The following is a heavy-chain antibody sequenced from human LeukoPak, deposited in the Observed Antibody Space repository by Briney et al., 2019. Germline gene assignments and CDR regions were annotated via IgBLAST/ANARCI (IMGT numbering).Heavy chain of an antibody. D-gene: IGHD2-15*01. CDR2: ISDSSSQI. J-gene: IGHJ3*01. V-gene: IGHV3-21*01. CDR3: VKDYCSGGSCIDAFDF. CDR1: GFTFSSYS. Sequence: GGSLRLSCAGSGFTFSSYSMNWVRQAPGKGLEWLSSISDSSSQIFYAGSVKGRFTMSRDNAKNSLYLQMNSLRAEDTAVYYCVKDYCSGGSCIDAFDFWGQGTMVTVSS.